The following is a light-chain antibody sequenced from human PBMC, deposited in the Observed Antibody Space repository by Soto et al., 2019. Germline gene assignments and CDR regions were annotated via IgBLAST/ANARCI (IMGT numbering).Light chain of an antibody. V-gene: IGKV3-20*01. CDR2: GAS. J-gene: IGKJ1*01. CDR3: QQYGTLRPGT. CDR1: QSVSSRY. Sequence: RAPPTWRVRQSVSSRYLAWYKQKHGKHTXLXXXGASRRDTGIQDRFSGSGSGKDLTLPISRMEHEDFGVYYCQQYGTLRPGTFGHGTKV.